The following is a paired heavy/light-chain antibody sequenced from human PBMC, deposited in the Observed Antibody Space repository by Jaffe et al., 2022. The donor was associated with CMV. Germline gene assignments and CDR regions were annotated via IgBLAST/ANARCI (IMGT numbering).Heavy chain of an antibody. CDR1: GFTFRSYA. Sequence: EVQLLESGGGLVQPGGSLRLSCAASGFTFRSYAMSWVRQAPGKGLEWVSTFTGSDGRTYYADSVKGRFTISRDNSKNTVFLQMDSLRGEDTAVYFCAKESFGWSFDYWGQGTLVTVSS. J-gene: IGHJ4*02. V-gene: IGHV3-23*01. D-gene: IGHD3-9*01. CDR3: AKESFGWSFDY. CDR2: FTGSDGRT.
Light chain of an antibody. CDR2: DVS. Sequence: QSALTQPRSVSGSPGQSVTISCTGTSSDVGGYNYVSWYQQHPGKAPKLMIYDVSERPSGVPDRFSGSKSGNTASLTISGLQAEDEGDYYCSSYGGRYTRWVLGGGTKLTVL. CDR3: SSYGGRYTRWV. J-gene: IGLJ3*02. CDR1: SSDVGGYNY. V-gene: IGLV2-11*01.